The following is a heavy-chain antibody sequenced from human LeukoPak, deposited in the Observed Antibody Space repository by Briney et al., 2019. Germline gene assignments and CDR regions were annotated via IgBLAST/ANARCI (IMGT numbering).Heavy chain of an antibody. CDR2: ISSSGSTI. CDR1: GFTFSDYY. CDR3: AREGRAALHDAFDI. V-gene: IGHV3-11*01. D-gene: IGHD6-25*01. J-gene: IGHJ3*02. Sequence: GGSLRLSCAASGFTFSDYYMSWIRQAPGKGLEWVSYISSSGSTIYYADSVKGRFTISRDNAKNSLYLQMNSLRAEDTAVYYCAREGRAALHDAFDIWGQGTMVTVSS.